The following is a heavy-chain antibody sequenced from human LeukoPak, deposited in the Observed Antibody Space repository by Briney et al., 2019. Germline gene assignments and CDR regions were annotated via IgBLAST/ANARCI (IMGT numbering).Heavy chain of an antibody. V-gene: IGHV3-15*01. CDR2: IKSQTEGATT. Sequence: GGSLRLSCATSGFTFANAWLSWVRQAPGEGLQWVGHIKSQTEGATTDYATPVKGRFTIWRDDSANTLYLQMNGLRTDDTAVYYCATGGHYFGPWGQGTLATVSS. D-gene: IGHD3-10*01. CDR1: GFTFANAW. CDR3: ATGGHYFGP. J-gene: IGHJ5*02.